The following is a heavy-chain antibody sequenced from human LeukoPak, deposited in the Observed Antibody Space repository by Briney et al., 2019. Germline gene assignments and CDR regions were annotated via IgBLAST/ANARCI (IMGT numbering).Heavy chain of an antibody. CDR3: ASESLQTTVTRRAWFDP. D-gene: IGHD4-11*01. CDR1: GYTFTSYY. V-gene: IGHV1-46*01. J-gene: IGHJ5*02. CDR2: INPSGGST. Sequence: ASVKVSCKASGYTFTSYYMHWVRQAPGQGLEWMGIINPSGGSTSYAQKFQGRVTMTRDTSTSTVYMELSSLRSEDTAVYYCASESLQTTVTRRAWFDPWGQGTLVTVSS.